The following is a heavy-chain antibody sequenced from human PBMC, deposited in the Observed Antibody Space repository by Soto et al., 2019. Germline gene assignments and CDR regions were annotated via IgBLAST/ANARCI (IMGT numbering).Heavy chain of an antibody. CDR1: GFTFSSYG. D-gene: IGHD3-22*01. V-gene: IGHV3-30*18. CDR3: AKGLERITMIVAKLDYYYYGMDV. Sequence: GGSLRLSCAASGFTFSSYGMHWVRQAPGKGLEWVAVISYDGSNKYYADSVKGRFTISRDNSKNTLYLQMNSLRAEDTAVYYCAKGLERITMIVAKLDYYYYGMDVWGQGTTVTVYS. CDR2: ISYDGSNK. J-gene: IGHJ6*02.